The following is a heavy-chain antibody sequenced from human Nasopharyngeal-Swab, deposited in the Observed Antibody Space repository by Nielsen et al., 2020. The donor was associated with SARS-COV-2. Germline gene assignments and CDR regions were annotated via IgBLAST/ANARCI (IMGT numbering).Heavy chain of an antibody. Sequence: GGSLRLSCAASGFTLAVNAMNWVRQAPGKGLEWAPGISWISGTIVYADSVKGRFTISRDTAKNSLYLQMNSLRAEDTALYYCAKDILYSGSYYGVFDYWGQGTLVTVSS. V-gene: IGHV3-9*01. D-gene: IGHD1-26*01. CDR2: ISWISGTI. CDR1: GFTLAVNA. J-gene: IGHJ4*02. CDR3: AKDILYSGSYYGVFDY.